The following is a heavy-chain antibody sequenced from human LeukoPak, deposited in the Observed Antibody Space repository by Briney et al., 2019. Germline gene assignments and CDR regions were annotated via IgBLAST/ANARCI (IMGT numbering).Heavy chain of an antibody. J-gene: IGHJ4*02. CDR2: ISGSGGST. V-gene: IGHV3-23*01. CDR1: GFTVSSNY. CDR3: AKDRSGPTIDY. D-gene: IGHD3-16*02. Sequence: GGSLRLSCAASGFTVSSNYMSWVRQAPGKGLEWVSAISGSGGSTYYADSVKGRFPISRDNSKNTLYLQMNSLRAEDTAVYYCAKDRSGPTIDYWGQGTLVTVSS.